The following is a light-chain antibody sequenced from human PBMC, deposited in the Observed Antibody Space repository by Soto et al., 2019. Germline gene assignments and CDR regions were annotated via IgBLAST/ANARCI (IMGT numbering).Light chain of an antibody. V-gene: IGLV2-8*01. CDR1: SSDVGGYNY. CDR3: TSYAGSNNLV. J-gene: IGLJ2*01. Sequence: QSVLTQPPSASGSPGQSVTISCTGTSSDVGGYNYVSWYQQHPGKAPKLMIFEVSKRPSGVPDRFSGSKSGNTASLTVSGLQAEEEDDYSCTSYAGSNNLVFGGGTKVTVL. CDR2: EVS.